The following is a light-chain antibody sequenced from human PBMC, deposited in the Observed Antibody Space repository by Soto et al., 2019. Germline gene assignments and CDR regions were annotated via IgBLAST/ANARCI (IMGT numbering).Light chain of an antibody. CDR2: AAS. Sequence: AIRMTQSPSSLSASTGDRVTITCRASQGISSYLAWYQQKPGKAPKLLIYAASTLQSGVPSRFSGSGSGTDFTLTISSLQPEDFAIYYCQQSFSTHALTFGGGTKVDIK. CDR3: QQSFSTHALT. CDR1: QGISSY. V-gene: IGKV1-8*01. J-gene: IGKJ4*01.